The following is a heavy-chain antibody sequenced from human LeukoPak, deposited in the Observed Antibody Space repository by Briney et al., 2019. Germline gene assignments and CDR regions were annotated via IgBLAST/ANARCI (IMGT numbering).Heavy chain of an antibody. J-gene: IGHJ6*02. CDR1: GGSISSYY. D-gene: IGHD5-12*01. Sequence: SETLSLTCTVSGGSISSYYWSWIRQPAGKGLEWIGRIYTSGSTNYNPSLKSRVTISVDTSKNQFSLKLSSVTAADTAVYYCARSATRGYYYGMDVWGQGTTVTVSS. V-gene: IGHV4-4*07. CDR3: ARSATRGYYYGMDV. CDR2: IYTSGST.